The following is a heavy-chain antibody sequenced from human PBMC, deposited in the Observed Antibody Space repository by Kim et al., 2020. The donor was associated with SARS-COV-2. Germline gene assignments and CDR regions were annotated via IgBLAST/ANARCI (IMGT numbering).Heavy chain of an antibody. CDR3: ARHFYSSSSRPTNDAFDI. CDR1: GYSFTSYW. Sequence: GESLKISCKGSGYSFTSYWIGWVRQMPGKGLEWMGIIYPGDSDTRYSPSFQGQVTISADKSISTAYLQWSSLKASDTAMYYCARHFYSSSSRPTNDAFDIWGQGTMVTVSS. D-gene: IGHD6-6*01. J-gene: IGHJ3*02. V-gene: IGHV5-51*01. CDR2: IYPGDSDT.